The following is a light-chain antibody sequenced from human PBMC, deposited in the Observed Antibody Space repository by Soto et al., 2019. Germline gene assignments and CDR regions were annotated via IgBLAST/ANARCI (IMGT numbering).Light chain of an antibody. CDR1: DIGTRS. CDR2: DDS. Sequence: SSELTQPPPVSVAPGQTARISCGGNDIGTRSVQWYQKKPGQAPVLVVYDDSDRPSGIPERFSGSDSGNTATLTISRVEAGDEADYYCQVWDSISDHLVFGGGTKVTVL. J-gene: IGLJ2*01. V-gene: IGLV3-21*02. CDR3: QVWDSISDHLV.